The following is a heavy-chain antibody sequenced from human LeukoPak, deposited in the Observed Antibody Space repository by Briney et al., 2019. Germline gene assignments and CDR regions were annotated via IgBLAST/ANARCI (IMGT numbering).Heavy chain of an antibody. V-gene: IGHV3-7*03. CDR2: IRQDGHEN. CDR3: ERKGGSRPNDAFDI. D-gene: IGHD2-15*01. J-gene: IGHJ3*02. Sequence: PGGSLRLSCAASGFTFSQYWMSWVRQAPGKGLEWVANIRQDGHENYYADSVKGRFSISRDNAENSVFLQMNNLRVEDTAVYHCERKGGSRPNDAFDIWGQGTKVAVSS. CDR1: GFTFSQYW.